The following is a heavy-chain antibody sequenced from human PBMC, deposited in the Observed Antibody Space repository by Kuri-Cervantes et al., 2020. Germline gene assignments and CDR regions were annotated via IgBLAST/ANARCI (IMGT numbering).Heavy chain of an antibody. CDR1: GYTFTSYA. D-gene: IGHD4-17*01. CDR3: ARLTVTNKRTTVDY. Sequence: ASVKVSCKASGYTFTSYAMHWVRQAPGQRLEWMGWINAGNGNTKYSQKFQGRVTITRDTSASTAYMELSSLRSEDTAVSYCARLTVTNKRTTVDYWGQGTLVTVSS. J-gene: IGHJ4*02. CDR2: INAGNGNT. V-gene: IGHV1-3*01.